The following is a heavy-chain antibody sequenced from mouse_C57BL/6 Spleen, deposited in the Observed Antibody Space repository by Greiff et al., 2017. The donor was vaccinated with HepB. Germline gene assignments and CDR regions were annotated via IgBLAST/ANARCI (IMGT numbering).Heavy chain of an antibody. CDR2: IRNKANGYTT. Sequence: EVQGVESGGGLVQPGGSLSLSCAASGFTFTDYYMSWVRQPPGKALEWLGFIRNKANGYTTEYSASEKGRFTISRDNSQSILYLQMNALRAEDSATDYCARWAWKYAMDYWGQGTSVTVSS. CDR1: GFTFTDYY. CDR3: ARWAWKYAMDY. V-gene: IGHV7-3*01. J-gene: IGHJ4*01.